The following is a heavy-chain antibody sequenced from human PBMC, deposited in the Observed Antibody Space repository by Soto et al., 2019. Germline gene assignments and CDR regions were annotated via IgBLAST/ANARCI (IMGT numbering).Heavy chain of an antibody. CDR2: IYYSGST. CDR1: GGSVSSGSYY. V-gene: IGHV4-61*01. D-gene: IGHD5-12*01. Sequence: ASETLSLTCTVSGGSVSSGSYYWSWIRQPPGKGLEWIGYIYYSGSTNYNPSLKSRVTISVDTSKNQFSLKLSSVTAADTAVYYCASAVEMATIRSGAFDIWGQGTMVTVSS. J-gene: IGHJ3*02. CDR3: ASAVEMATIRSGAFDI.